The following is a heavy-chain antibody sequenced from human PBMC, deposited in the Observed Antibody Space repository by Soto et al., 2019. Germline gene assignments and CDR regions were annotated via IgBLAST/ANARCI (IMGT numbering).Heavy chain of an antibody. CDR3: ASANAGAFNI. J-gene: IGHJ3*02. Sequence: QVQLQESGPGLVKPSETLSLTCTVSGGSVTSGPYYWSWFRKPPGKGLEYIGYIYYSGSTNYNPSLNSRVTISVDTPKNQFSLKLSSATAADTALYYCASANAGAFNIWGQGTMVTVSS. CDR1: GGSVTSGPYY. V-gene: IGHV4-61*01. CDR2: IYYSGST.